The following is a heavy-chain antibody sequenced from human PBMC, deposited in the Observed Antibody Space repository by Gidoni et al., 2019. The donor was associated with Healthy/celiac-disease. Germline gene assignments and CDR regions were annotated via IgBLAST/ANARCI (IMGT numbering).Heavy chain of an antibody. CDR1: GGSFSGYY. CDR3: ARALPIAVAGTVRWFDP. D-gene: IGHD6-19*01. V-gene: IGHV4-34*01. Sequence: QVQLQQWGAGLLKPSETLSLTCAVYGGSFSGYYWSWIRQPPGKGLEWIGEINHSGSTNYNPSLKRRVTISVDTSKNQFSLKLSSVTAADTAVYYCARALPIAVAGTVRWFDPWGQGTLVTVSS. CDR2: INHSGST. J-gene: IGHJ5*02.